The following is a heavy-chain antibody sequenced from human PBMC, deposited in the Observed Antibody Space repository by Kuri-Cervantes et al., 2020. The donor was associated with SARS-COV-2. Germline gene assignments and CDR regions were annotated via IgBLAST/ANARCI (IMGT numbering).Heavy chain of an antibody. D-gene: IGHD2-2*02. Sequence: SLTLFCAASGFIYSSYAKHWVRQAPGKGLEWVAVISYDGSNKYYADSVKGRFTISRDNSKNTLYLQMNSLRADDTAVYYCARGYCSSTSCYTDYYYGMDVWGQGTTVTVSS. J-gene: IGHJ6*02. V-gene: IGHV3-30-3*01. CDR3: ARGYCSSTSCYTDYYYGMDV. CDR1: GFIYSSYA. CDR2: ISYDGSNK.